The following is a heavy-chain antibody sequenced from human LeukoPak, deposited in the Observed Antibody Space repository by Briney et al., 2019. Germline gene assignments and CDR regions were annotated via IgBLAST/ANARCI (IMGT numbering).Heavy chain of an antibody. CDR1: GRTFSSYA. CDR3: ARGSGPDAFDI. CDR2: IIPIFGTA. J-gene: IGHJ3*02. V-gene: IGHV1-69*05. Sequence: SVKVSCKASGRTFSSYAISWVRQAPGQGLEWMGRIIPIFGTANYAQKFQGRVTITTDESTSTAYMELSSLRSEDTAVYYCARGSGPDAFDIWGQGTMVTVSS. D-gene: IGHD1-1*01.